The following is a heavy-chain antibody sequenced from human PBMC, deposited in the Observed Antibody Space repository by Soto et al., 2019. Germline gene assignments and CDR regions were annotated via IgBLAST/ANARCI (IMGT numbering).Heavy chain of an antibody. CDR3: ARDPYANAFDI. D-gene: IGHD2-2*01. V-gene: IGHV4-34*01. J-gene: IGHJ3*02. Sequence: PSETLSLTCAVYGASLSGYDWGWIRQSPGKGLEWIGEINQSGGTNYNPSLKSRVTISKDTSKNQFSLRLSSVTAADTAIYYCARDPYANAFDIWGRGTMVTVSS. CDR2: INQSGGT. CDR1: GASLSGYD.